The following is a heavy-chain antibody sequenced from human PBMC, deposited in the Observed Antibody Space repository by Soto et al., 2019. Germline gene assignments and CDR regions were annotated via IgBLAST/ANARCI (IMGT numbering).Heavy chain of an antibody. D-gene: IGHD6-19*01. V-gene: IGHV4-4*02. J-gene: IGHJ4*02. CDR3: ASTPTQGQCLVH. Sequence: QVQLQESGPGLVKPSGTLSLTCAVSGGSISNSNLWTWVRQPPGKGLEWIGEIYYTGSTNYSPSLKSRVTISLDKSKNHFSLSLTSVTAADTAVYYCASTPTQGQCLVHWGQGTLVTVSS. CDR1: GGSISNSNL. CDR2: IYYTGST.